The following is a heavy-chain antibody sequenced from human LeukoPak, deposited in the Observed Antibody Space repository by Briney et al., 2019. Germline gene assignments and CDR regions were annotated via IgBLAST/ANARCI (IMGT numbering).Heavy chain of an antibody. CDR2: IFYSGST. V-gene: IGHV4-59*01. CDR1: GGSISSYY. Sequence: SETLSPTCTVSGGSISSYYWSWIRQPPGKGLEWIGYIFYSGSTNYNPSLKSRVTISVDTSKNQFSLKLSSVTAADTAVYYCARGSSSWPYAFDIWGQGTMVTVSS. CDR3: ARGSSSWPYAFDI. D-gene: IGHD6-13*01. J-gene: IGHJ3*02.